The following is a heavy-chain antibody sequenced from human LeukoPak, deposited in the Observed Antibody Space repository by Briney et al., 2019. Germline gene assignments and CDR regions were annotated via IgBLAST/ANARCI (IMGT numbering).Heavy chain of an antibody. CDR2: INPNSGGT. CDR3: AGPSLVVGATTDAFDI. D-gene: IGHD1-26*01. Sequence: ASVKVSCKASGYTFTGYYMHWVRQAPGQGLEWMGWINPNSGGTNYAQKFQGRVTMTRDTSISTAYMELSGLRSDDTAVYYCAGPSLVVGATTDAFDIWGQGTMVTVSS. V-gene: IGHV1-2*02. CDR1: GYTFTGYY. J-gene: IGHJ3*02.